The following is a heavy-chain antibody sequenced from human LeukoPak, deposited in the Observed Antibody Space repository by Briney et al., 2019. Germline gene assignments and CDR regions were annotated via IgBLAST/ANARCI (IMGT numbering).Heavy chain of an antibody. V-gene: IGHV3-30*02. CDR1: GFTFSNYG. CDR3: ARGLYYDFFYYFDY. J-gene: IGHJ4*02. D-gene: IGHD3-3*01. Sequence: GGSLRLSCAASGFTFSNYGMHWVRQAPGKGLEWVAHIRFDESDKYYAGSVKGRFTISRDISRNTVYLQMNSLRAEDTALYYCARGLYYDFFYYFDYWGQGTLVTVSS. CDR2: IRFDESDK.